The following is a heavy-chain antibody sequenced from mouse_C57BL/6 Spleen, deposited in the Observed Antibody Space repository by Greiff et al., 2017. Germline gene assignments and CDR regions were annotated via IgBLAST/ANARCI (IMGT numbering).Heavy chain of an antibody. V-gene: IGHV7-3*01. CDR2: IRNKANGYTT. Sequence: EVHLVESGGGLVQPGGSLSLSCAASGFTFTDYYMSWVRQPPGKALEWLGFIRNKANGYTTEYSASVKGRFTISRDNSQSILYLQMNALRAEDSATYYCARCPFITTVVAKEDYAMDYWGQGTSVTVSS. D-gene: IGHD1-1*01. CDR3: ARCPFITTVVAKEDYAMDY. CDR1: GFTFTDYY. J-gene: IGHJ4*01.